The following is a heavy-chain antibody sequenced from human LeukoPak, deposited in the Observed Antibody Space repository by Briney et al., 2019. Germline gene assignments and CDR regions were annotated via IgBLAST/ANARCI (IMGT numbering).Heavy chain of an antibody. J-gene: IGHJ5*02. CDR1: GGSISSSSYY. CDR2: IYYSGST. CDR3: ARSKAHLSTSWYGNWFDP. Sequence: PSETLSLTCTVSGGSISSSSYYWGWIRQPAGKGLEWIGSIYYSGSTYYHPSHKSRVTIAVDTSKNHLSLKLSSVTAAATAVYYCARSKAHLSTSWYGNWFDPWGQGPLVTVSS. V-gene: IGHV4-39*02. D-gene: IGHD6-13*01.